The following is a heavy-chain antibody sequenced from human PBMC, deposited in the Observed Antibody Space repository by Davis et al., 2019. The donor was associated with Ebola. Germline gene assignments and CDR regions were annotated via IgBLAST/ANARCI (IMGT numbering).Heavy chain of an antibody. J-gene: IGHJ3*02. Sequence: SVKVSCKASGGTFSSYAISWVRQAPGQGLEWMGGIIPIFGTANYAQKFQGRVTITADESTSTAYMELSSLRSEDTAVYYCARGAHSSSWYMGAFDIWGQGTMVTVSS. CDR2: IIPIFGTA. CDR1: GGTFSSYA. D-gene: IGHD6-13*01. CDR3: ARGAHSSSWYMGAFDI. V-gene: IGHV1-69*13.